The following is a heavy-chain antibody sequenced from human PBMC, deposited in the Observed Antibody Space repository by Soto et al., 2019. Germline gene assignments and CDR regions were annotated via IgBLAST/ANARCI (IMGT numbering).Heavy chain of an antibody. CDR1: GFNISTNY. J-gene: IGHJ4*02. D-gene: IGHD3-10*01. V-gene: IGHV3-53*01. CDR3: ARARGRHQYYFDF. CDR2: LYVDGSP. Sequence: VQLVVSGGGLIQPGGSLRLSCAASGFNISTNYMTWVRQAPGKGLEWVSVLYVDGSPYYADSVKGRFVISRDSSKNTVFLQLSSLRADDTALYSCARARGRHQYYFDFWGRGTPVTVSS.